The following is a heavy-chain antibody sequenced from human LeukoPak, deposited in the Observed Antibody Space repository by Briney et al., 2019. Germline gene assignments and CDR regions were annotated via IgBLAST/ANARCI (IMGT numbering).Heavy chain of an antibody. CDR1: GFRFSIYT. D-gene: IGHD5-24*01. V-gene: IGHV3-23*01. CDR3: AKDLLEGDGYWDIDS. CDR2: IFGSGYNT. J-gene: IGHJ4*02. Sequence: AGGSLRLSGAASGFRFSIYTMIWVRQAPGKGLEGVAGIFGSGYNTYYADSVKGRFTISRDNSKNTLYLQMNSLRVEDTAIYYCAKDLLEGDGYWDIDSWGQGTLVSVSS.